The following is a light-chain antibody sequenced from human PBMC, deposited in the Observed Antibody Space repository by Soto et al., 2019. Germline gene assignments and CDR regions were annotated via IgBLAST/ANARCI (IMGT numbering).Light chain of an antibody. Sequence: QSVLTQPPSASGTPGQRVTISCSGSSSNIGRNYVYWYQQLPGTAPKLLVFDDNQRPSGVPDRFSGSKSGSTASLTVSGLQTEDEADYYCNSYVAGSNVFGTGTKLTVL. V-gene: IGLV1-47*02. CDR2: DDN. J-gene: IGLJ1*01. CDR1: SSNIGRNY. CDR3: NSYVAGSNV.